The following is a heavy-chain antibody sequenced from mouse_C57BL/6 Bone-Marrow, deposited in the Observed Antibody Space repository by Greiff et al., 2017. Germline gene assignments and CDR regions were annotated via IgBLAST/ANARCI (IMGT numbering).Heavy chain of an antibody. CDR3: ARRGSYVEFAY. D-gene: IGHD1-1*02. CDR1: GYTFTSYG. V-gene: IGHV1-81*01. J-gene: IGHJ3*01. CDR2: IYPRSGNT. Sequence: QVQLQQPGAELARPGASVKLSCKASGYTFTSYGIRWVKQRTGQGLEWIGEIYPRSGNTYYNEKFQSKATLTVDKPSSTAYMKLSSLTSEDSAVDYCARRGSYVEFAYWGQGTLVTVSA.